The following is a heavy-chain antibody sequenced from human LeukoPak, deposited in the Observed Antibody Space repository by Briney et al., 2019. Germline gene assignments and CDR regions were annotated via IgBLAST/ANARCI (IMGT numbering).Heavy chain of an antibody. D-gene: IGHD5-12*01. V-gene: IGHV1-46*01. J-gene: IGHJ6*02. CDR1: GYTFTSYY. CDR2: INPSGGST. CDR3: ARDSGYDSIAYYYGMDV. Sequence: GASVKVSCKASGYTFTSYYMHWVRQAPGQGLEWMGIINPSGGSTSYAQKFQGRDTMTRDTSTSTVYMELSSLRSEDPAVYYCARDSGYDSIAYYYGMDVWGQGTTVTVSS.